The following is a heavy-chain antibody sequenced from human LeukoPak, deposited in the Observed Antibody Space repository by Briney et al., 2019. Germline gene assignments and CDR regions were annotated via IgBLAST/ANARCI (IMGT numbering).Heavy chain of an antibody. J-gene: IGHJ4*02. CDR3: ARDEGLRFLEWQGGFFDY. Sequence: GGSLRLSCAASGFTFSSYAMSWVRQAPGKGLEWVSTISGSGSSTYYADSVKGRFTISRDNSKNTLYLQMNSLRAEDTAVYYCARDEGLRFLEWQGGFFDYWGQGTLVTVSS. CDR1: GFTFSSYA. CDR2: ISGSGSST. D-gene: IGHD3-3*01. V-gene: IGHV3-23*01.